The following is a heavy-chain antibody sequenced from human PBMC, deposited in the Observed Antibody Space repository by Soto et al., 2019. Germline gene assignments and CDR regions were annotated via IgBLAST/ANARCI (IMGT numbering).Heavy chain of an antibody. V-gene: IGHV1-46*01. CDR2: INPSGGST. J-gene: IGHJ4*02. Sequence: ASVKVSCKASGYTFTTYYMHWVRQAPGQGLEWMGIINPSGGSTSYAQKFQGRVTTTRDTSTSTVYMELSSLRSEDTAVYYCARVYCSGGSCYGIDYWGQGTLVTVSS. CDR3: ARVYCSGGSCYGIDY. D-gene: IGHD2-15*01. CDR1: GYTFTTYY.